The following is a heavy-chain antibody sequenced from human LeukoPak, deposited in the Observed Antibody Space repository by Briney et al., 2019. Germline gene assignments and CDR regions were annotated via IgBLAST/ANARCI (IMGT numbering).Heavy chain of an antibody. CDR3: AGYVGVLAAFDY. CDR1: GFTVSSNY. Sequence: GGSLRLSCAASGFTVSSNYMSWVRQAPGKGLEWVSVIYSGGSTYYADSVKGRFTIPRDNSKNTQYLQMNSPRAEDTAVYYCAGYVGVLAAFDYWGQGTLVTVSS. V-gene: IGHV3-53*01. D-gene: IGHD2-15*01. CDR2: IYSGGST. J-gene: IGHJ4*02.